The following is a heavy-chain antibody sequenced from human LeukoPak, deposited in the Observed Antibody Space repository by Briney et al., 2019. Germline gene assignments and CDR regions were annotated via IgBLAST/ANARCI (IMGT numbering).Heavy chain of an antibody. V-gene: IGHV4-59*01. J-gene: IGHJ4*02. Sequence: PSETLSLTCTVSGGSISSYYWSWIRQPPGKGLEWIGYIYYSGSTNYNPSLKSRVTISVDTSKNQFSLKLSSVTAADTAVYYCARGVNSGYFDYCGQGTLVTVSS. CDR3: ARGVNSGYFDY. D-gene: IGHD1-26*01. CDR1: GGSISSYY. CDR2: IYYSGST.